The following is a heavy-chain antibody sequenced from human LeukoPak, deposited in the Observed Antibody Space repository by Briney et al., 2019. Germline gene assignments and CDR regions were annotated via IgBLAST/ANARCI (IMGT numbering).Heavy chain of an antibody. V-gene: IGHV4-4*02. J-gene: IGHJ4*02. CDR2: IFHSGST. Sequence: PSETLSLTCAVSSGSIFSSNWWSWVRQPPGKGLEWIGQIFHSGSTSYSPSLKSRVTISVDTSKNQFSLKLSSVTAADTAVYYCARRDRDGYNVFDYWGQGTLVTVSS. CDR1: SGSIFSSNW. D-gene: IGHD5-24*01. CDR3: ARRDRDGYNVFDY.